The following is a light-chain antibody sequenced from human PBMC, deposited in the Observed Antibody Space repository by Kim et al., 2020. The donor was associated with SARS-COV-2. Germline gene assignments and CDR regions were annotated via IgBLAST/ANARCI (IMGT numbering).Light chain of an antibody. V-gene: IGKV3-15*01. CDR2: GAS. Sequence: VSPGERVTLSCRASQSVSSNVAWCQQKPGQPPSLLIYGASTRATGIPARFSGSGSGTEFTLTISSLQSEDFAVYYCQQYNVWPITFGQGTRLEIK. CDR1: QSVSSN. J-gene: IGKJ5*01. CDR3: QQYNVWPIT.